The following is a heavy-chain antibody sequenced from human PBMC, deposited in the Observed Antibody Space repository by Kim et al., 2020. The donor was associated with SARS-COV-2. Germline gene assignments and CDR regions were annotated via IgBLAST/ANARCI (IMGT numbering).Heavy chain of an antibody. V-gene: IGHV3-30*01. D-gene: IGHD3-9*01. CDR3: ARDGSGRYYDILTGLDIDY. J-gene: IGHJ4*02. Sequence: GRFTISRDNSKNTLYLQMNSLRAEDTAVYYCARDGSGRYYDILTGLDIDYWGQGTLVTVSS.